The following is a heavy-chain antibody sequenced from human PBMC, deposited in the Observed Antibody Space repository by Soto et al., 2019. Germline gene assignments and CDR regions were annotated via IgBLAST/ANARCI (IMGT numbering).Heavy chain of an antibody. D-gene: IGHD6-25*01. CDR1: GFTFSSYA. CDR2: ISGSGGST. CDR3: AKGFTIAASDPYYYYGMDV. Sequence: GGSLRLSCAASGFTFSSYAMSWVRQAPGKGLEWVSAISGSGGSTYYADSVKGRFTISRDNSKNTLYLQMNSLRAEDTAVYYCAKGFTIAASDPYYYYGMDVWGQGTTVTVSS. J-gene: IGHJ6*02. V-gene: IGHV3-23*01.